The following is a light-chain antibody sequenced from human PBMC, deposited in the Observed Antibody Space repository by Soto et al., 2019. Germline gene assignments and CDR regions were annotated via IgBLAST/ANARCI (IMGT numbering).Light chain of an antibody. V-gene: IGLV2-11*01. CDR1: SSDVGGYNY. Sequence: QSALTQPRSVSGSPGQSVTISCTGTSSDVGGYNYVSWYQQHPGKAPKLMIYDVSKRPSRVPDRFSGSKSGNTAALTISGLQAEDEADYYCCSYAGSYPGVLGTGTKVTVL. CDR2: DVS. J-gene: IGLJ1*01. CDR3: CSYAGSYPGV.